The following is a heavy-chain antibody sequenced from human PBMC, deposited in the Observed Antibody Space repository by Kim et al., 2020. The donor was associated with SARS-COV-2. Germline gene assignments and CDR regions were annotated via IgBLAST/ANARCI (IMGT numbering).Heavy chain of an antibody. D-gene: IGHD6-13*01. V-gene: IGHV4-59*08. Sequence: PSLQGRVPISVDTSKNPFSLKLSSVTAADTAVYYCARHIKYSSNNWFDPWGQGTLVTVSS. J-gene: IGHJ5*02. CDR3: ARHIKYSSNNWFDP.